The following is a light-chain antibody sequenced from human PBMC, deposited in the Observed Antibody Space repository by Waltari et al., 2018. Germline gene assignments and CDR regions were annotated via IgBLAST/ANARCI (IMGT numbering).Light chain of an antibody. CDR3: CSYAGADSLL. CDR2: DVT. V-gene: IGLV2-8*01. Sequence: QSALTQPPSASGSLGPPVTIPCTGTNHDLWSSPHFSWYQQYPGKAPKLLIYDVTKRPSGVSDRFSGSKSGRTASLTVSGLQPEDEAIYSCCSYAGADSLLFGGGTKLTVL. CDR1: NHDLWSSPH. J-gene: IGLJ3*02.